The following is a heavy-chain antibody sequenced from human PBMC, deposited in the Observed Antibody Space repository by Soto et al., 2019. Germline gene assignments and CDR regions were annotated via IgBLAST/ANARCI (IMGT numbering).Heavy chain of an antibody. V-gene: IGHV5-51*01. CDR1: GYSFTSYW. CDR3: ARRSAYSGSGTYYPDSFDI. Sequence: GETLKISCKGSGYSFTSYWIGWVRQMPGKGLEWMGIIYPGDSDTRYSPSFQGQVTFSADKSISAAYLQWSSLKASDTAMYYCARRSAYSGSGTYYPDSFDIWGQGTMVTVSS. J-gene: IGHJ3*02. CDR2: IYPGDSDT. D-gene: IGHD3-10*01.